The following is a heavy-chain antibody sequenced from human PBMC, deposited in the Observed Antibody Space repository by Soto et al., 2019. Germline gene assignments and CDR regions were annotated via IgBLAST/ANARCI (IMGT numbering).Heavy chain of an antibody. J-gene: IGHJ4*02. V-gene: IGHV4-59*01. D-gene: IGHD2-21*02. CDR1: GGSISSYY. Sequence: SETLSLTCTVSGGSISSYYWSWIRQPPGKGLEWIGYIYYSGSTNYNPSLKSRVTISVDTSKNQFSLKLSSVTAADTAVYYCARVRRSSVTAYDYWGQGTLGTVSS. CDR2: IYYSGST. CDR3: ARVRRSSVTAYDY.